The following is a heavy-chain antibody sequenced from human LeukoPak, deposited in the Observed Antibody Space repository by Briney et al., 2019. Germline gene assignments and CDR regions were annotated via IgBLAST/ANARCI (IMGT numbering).Heavy chain of an antibody. V-gene: IGHV3-23*01. CDR3: VKQAGMVGGFSQP. CDR1: GFTFSIYA. D-gene: IGHD3-10*01. J-gene: IGHJ1*01. Sequence: GGSLRLSCAASGFTFSIYAMSWVRQAPRKGLEWVSQISGSGGTTYYADSVKGRCTISRDDPKNTLYLQMNSLKGDDTALYSCVKQAGMVGGFSQPWGEGNLVTVSS. CDR2: ISGSGGTT.